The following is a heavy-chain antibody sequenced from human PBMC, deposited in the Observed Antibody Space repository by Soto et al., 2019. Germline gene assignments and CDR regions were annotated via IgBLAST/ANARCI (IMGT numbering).Heavy chain of an antibody. CDR2: IYYSGST. Sequence: SETLSLTCTVSGGSISSSSYYWGWIRQPPGKGLEWIGSIYYSGSTYYNPSLKSRVTISVDTSKNQFSLKLSSVTAADTAVYYCARHGPDIVVVVAATPNWFDPWGQGTLVTVSS. V-gene: IGHV4-39*01. CDR1: GGSISSSSYY. CDR3: ARHGPDIVVVVAATPNWFDP. D-gene: IGHD2-15*01. J-gene: IGHJ5*02.